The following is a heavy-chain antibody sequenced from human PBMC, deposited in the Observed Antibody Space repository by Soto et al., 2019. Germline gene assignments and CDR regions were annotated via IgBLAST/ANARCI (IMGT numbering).Heavy chain of an antibody. V-gene: IGHV5-10-1*01. Sequence: PGESLKISCKGSGYNFDTYWVNWVRQLPGKGLEWMGRIDPADSKTKYSPSLEGHITISVDKSIQTTYLQWSSLKASDTAIYYCARRIAAAGGYYYCAFDVWGQGTAVTVSS. J-gene: IGHJ6*02. D-gene: IGHD6-25*01. CDR1: GYNFDTYW. CDR2: IDPADSKT. CDR3: ARRIAAAGGYYYCAFDV.